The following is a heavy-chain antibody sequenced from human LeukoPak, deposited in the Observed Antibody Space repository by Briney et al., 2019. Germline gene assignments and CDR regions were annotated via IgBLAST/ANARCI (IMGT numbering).Heavy chain of an antibody. Sequence: GGSQRFSCAASGFTFSRYWMSWVRQAPGKGLEWVANIKQDGSEKYYVDSVKGRFTISRDNAKNSLYLQMNSLRAEDTAVFYCARGTSSFYYYYYAMDVWGQGTTVTVSS. CDR1: GFTFSRYW. V-gene: IGHV3-7*03. D-gene: IGHD2-2*01. CDR2: IKQDGSEK. J-gene: IGHJ6*02. CDR3: ARGTSSFYYYYYAMDV.